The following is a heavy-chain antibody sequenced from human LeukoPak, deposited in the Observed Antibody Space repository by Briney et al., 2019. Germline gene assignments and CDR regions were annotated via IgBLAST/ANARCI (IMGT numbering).Heavy chain of an antibody. CDR2: ISYDGSNK. CDR1: GFTFSSYA. CDR3: ARVESGGFTIFGGGLTDY. J-gene: IGHJ4*02. D-gene: IGHD3-3*01. Sequence: PGGSLRLSCAASGFTFSSYAMHWVRQAPGKGLEWVAVISYDGSNKYYADSVKGRFTISRDNSKNTLYLQMNSLRAEDTAVYYCARVESGGFTIFGGGLTDYWGQGTLVTVSS. V-gene: IGHV3-30-3*01.